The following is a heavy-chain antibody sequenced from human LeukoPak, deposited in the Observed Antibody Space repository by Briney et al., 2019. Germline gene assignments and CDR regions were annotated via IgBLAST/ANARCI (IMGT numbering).Heavy chain of an antibody. Sequence: SETLSLTCTVSGGSISSYYWNWIRQPAGKGLEWIGRIYTSGNTNYNPSLKSRVTISVDTSKNQFSLKLSSVTAADTAVYFCARGPYSYDSSGAFDIWGQGTMVTVSS. J-gene: IGHJ3*02. V-gene: IGHV4-4*07. CDR3: ARGPYSYDSSGAFDI. D-gene: IGHD3-22*01. CDR2: IYTSGNT. CDR1: GGSISSYY.